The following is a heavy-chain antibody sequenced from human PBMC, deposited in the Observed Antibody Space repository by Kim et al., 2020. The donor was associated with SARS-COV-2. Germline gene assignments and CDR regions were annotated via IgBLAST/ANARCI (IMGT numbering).Heavy chain of an antibody. CDR3: ARGGYSSSWYFFPGSGYYYGMDV. CDR1: GFTFSSYW. D-gene: IGHD6-13*01. Sequence: GGSLRLSCAASGFTFSSYWMSWVRQAPGKGLEWVANIKQDGSEKYYVDSVKGRFTISRDNAKNSLYLQMNSLRAEDTAVYYCARGGYSSSWYFFPGSGYYYGMDVWGQGTTVTVSS. J-gene: IGHJ6*02. V-gene: IGHV3-7*04. CDR2: IKQDGSEK.